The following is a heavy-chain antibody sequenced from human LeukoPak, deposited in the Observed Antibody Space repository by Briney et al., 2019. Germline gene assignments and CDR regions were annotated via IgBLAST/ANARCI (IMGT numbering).Heavy chain of an antibody. D-gene: IGHD3-10*02. CDR2: IDPSDSYT. CDR1: GYSFTSYW. Sequence: GESLKISCKGSGYSFTSYWISWVRQMPGKGLEWMGRIDPSDSYTNYSPSFQGHVTISADKFISTAYLQWSSLKASDTAMYYCARRKGHLFDFDYWGQGTLVTVSS. CDR3: ARRKGHLFDFDY. V-gene: IGHV5-10-1*01. J-gene: IGHJ4*02.